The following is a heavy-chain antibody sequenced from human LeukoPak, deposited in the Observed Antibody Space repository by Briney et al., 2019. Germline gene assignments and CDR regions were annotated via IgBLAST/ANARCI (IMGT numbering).Heavy chain of an antibody. CDR1: GFTFNNYA. CDR3: ARAPVRGAVAGVDY. Sequence: GGSLRLPCAASGFTFNNYAMHWVRQPPGKGLEWVAVVTYDGNNQYYADSVKGRFTVSRDNSRNTVNLQMNSLRGEDTAVYYCARAPVRGAVAGVDYWGQGTLVTVSS. V-gene: IGHV3-30-3*01. D-gene: IGHD6-19*01. J-gene: IGHJ4*02. CDR2: VTYDGNNQ.